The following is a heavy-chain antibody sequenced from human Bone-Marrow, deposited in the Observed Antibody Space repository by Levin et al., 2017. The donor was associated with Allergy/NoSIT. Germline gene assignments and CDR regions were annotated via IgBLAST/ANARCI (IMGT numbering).Heavy chain of an antibody. J-gene: IGHJ4*02. Sequence: SCAASGFTFGIYAMTWVRQAPGKGLEWVSGISGSTGSTTFADSVKGRFTIFRDNSVNTLYLQMNSLRAEDTAIYYCAKGAAADYPYYFEFWGRGTQVTVSS. CDR3: AKGAAADYPYYFEF. CDR2: ISGSTGST. CDR1: GFTFGIYA. V-gene: IGHV3-23*01. D-gene: IGHD6-13*01.